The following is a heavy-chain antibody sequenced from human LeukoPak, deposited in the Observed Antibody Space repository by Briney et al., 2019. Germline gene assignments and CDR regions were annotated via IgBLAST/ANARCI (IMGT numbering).Heavy chain of an antibody. CDR2: MYYSGST. V-gene: IGHV4-39*07. CDR3: ARASITMVRGVPGWFDP. Sequence: SETLSLTCTVSGGSISSSSYYWGWIRQPPGKGLEWIGSMYYSGSTNYNPSLKSRVTISVDTSKNQFSLKLSSVTAADTAVYYCARASITMVRGVPGWFDPWGQGTLVTVSS. CDR1: GGSISSSSYY. J-gene: IGHJ5*02. D-gene: IGHD3-10*01.